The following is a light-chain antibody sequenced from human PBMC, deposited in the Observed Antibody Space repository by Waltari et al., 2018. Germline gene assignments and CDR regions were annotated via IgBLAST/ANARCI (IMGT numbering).Light chain of an antibody. Sequence: DIQMTHSPSSLSASVGDRVTITCRASQGINNYISWYQQKPGNAPKRLIYYTSSLESVVPSRFSGSAYGTDYTLTISSLQPEDFAKYYCQQYDNLPLTFGGGTKVEIK. V-gene: IGKV1-33*01. J-gene: IGKJ4*01. CDR2: YTS. CDR3: QQYDNLPLT. CDR1: QGINNY.